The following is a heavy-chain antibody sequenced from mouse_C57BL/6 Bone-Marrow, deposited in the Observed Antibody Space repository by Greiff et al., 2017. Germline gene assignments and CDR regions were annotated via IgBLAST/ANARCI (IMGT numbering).Heavy chain of an antibody. CDR1: GYTFTDYY. D-gene: IGHD2-4*01. CDR2: INPYNGGT. CDR3: ARSGGLRGYFDY. J-gene: IGHJ2*01. Sequence: EVQLQQSGPVLVKPGASVKMSCKASGYTFTDYYMNWVKQSHGKSLEWIGVINPYNGGTSYNQKFKGKATLTVDKSSSTAYMELNSLTSEDSAVYYCARSGGLRGYFDYWGQGTTLTVSS. V-gene: IGHV1-19*01.